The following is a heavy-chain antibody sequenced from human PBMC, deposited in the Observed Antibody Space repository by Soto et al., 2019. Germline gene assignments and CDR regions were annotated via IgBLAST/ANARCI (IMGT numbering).Heavy chain of an antibody. CDR1: GFTVSSNY. V-gene: IGHV3-53*01. D-gene: IGHD6-13*01. J-gene: IGHJ4*02. CDR3: ARLDQQLVQGGFDY. Sequence: EVQLVESGGGLIQPGGSLRLSCAASGFTVSSNYMSWVRQAPGKGLEWVSVIYSGGSTYYADSVKGRFTISRDNSKNTLYLQMNSLRAEDTAVYYCARLDQQLVQGGFDYWGQGTLVTVSS. CDR2: IYSGGST.